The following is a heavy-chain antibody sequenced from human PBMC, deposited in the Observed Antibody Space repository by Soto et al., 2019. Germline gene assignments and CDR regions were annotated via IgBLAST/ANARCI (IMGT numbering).Heavy chain of an antibody. V-gene: IGHV1-2*02. CDR3: ERGGGVGVAGSAAFDM. Sequence: QLHLVQSGAVVKKPGASVTVSCSASGYPVTAYYMHWVRQAPGRGLEWMGGINPATGAAKYTQTFRGRGTMNRDPSTSTVFMELSGLTSEDPAVFYCERGGGVGVAGSAAFDMWGQGTLVTVSS. CDR2: INPATGAA. D-gene: IGHD3-3*01. CDR1: GYPVTAYY. J-gene: IGHJ3*02.